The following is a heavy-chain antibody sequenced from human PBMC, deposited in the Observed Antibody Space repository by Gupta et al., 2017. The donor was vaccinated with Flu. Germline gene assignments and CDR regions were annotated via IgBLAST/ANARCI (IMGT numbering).Heavy chain of an antibody. D-gene: IGHD4-17*01. CDR2: INHSGST. J-gene: IGHJ6*02. CDR3: ARGRYGVTTIPMDV. CDR1: GGSFSGYY. V-gene: IGHV4-34*01. Sequence: QVQLQQWGAGLLKPSETLSLTCAVYGGSFSGYYWSWIRQPPGKGLEWIGEINHSGSTNYNPSLKSRVTISVDTSKNQFSLKLSSVTAADTAVYYCARGRYGVTTIPMDVGGQGTTVTVSS.